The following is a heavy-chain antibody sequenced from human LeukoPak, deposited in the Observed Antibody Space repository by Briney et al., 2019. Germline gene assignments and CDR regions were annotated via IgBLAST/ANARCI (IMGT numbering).Heavy chain of an antibody. V-gene: IGHV4-34*01. CDR1: GGSFSGYY. CDR3: ARLKATVSIHAYFDS. Sequence: ASETLSLTCAVYGGSFSGYYWSWIRQPPGKGLEWIGEINHSGSTNYNPSLKSRVTISVDTSKNQFSLELSSVTAADTAVYYCARLKATVSIHAYFDSWGQGTLVTVSS. D-gene: IGHD4-17*01. CDR2: INHSGST. J-gene: IGHJ4*02.